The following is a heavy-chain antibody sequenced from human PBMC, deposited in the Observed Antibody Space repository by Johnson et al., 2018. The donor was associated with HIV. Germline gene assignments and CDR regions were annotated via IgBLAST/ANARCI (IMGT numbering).Heavy chain of an antibody. J-gene: IGHJ3*02. D-gene: IGHD1-7*01. V-gene: IGHV3-30-3*01. CDR1: GFTFSNYL. CDR3: ARERSGTIAFDI. CDR2: ISFDGSNK. Sequence: LVEPGGGVVQPGRSLRLSCAASGFTFSNYLMHWVRQAPGKGLEWVAVISFDGSNKYYADSVKGRFTISRDNSKNTLYLQMNSLRAEDTAVYYCARERSGTIAFDIWGQGTMVTVSS.